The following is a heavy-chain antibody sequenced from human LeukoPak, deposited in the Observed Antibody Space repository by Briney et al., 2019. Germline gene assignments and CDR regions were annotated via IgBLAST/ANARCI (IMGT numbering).Heavy chain of an antibody. Sequence: GGSLRLSCAASGFTFSDYSMNWVRQAPGKGLEWISYISSSSRTIYYADSVKGRFTISRDNAKNSLYLQMNSLRVEDTAIYFCAGAYSAHDPFDYWGQGILVTVSS. D-gene: IGHD5-12*01. CDR3: AGAYSAHDPFDY. CDR2: ISSSSRTI. J-gene: IGHJ4*02. V-gene: IGHV3-48*01. CDR1: GFTFSDYS.